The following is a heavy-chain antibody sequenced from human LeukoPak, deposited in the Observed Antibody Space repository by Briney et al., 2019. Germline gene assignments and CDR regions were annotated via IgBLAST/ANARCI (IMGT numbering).Heavy chain of an antibody. CDR1: GCTFSRYS. CDR3: ARASLLTMIIVVKGAFDI. CDR2: ISSSSSYI. J-gene: IGHJ3*02. Sequence: PGGSLRLSCAASGCTFSRYSMIWVRQAPGKGLEWVSSISSSSSYIYYADSVKGRFTISRDNAKNSQYLQMNSLRAEDTAVYYCARASLLTMIIVVKGAFDIWGQGTMVTVSS. V-gene: IGHV3-21*01. D-gene: IGHD3-22*01.